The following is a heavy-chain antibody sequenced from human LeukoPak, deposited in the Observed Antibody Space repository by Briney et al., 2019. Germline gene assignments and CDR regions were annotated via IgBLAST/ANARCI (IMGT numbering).Heavy chain of an antibody. D-gene: IGHD5-12*01. V-gene: IGHV3-23*01. J-gene: IGHJ6*02. CDR1: GFTFSSYA. Sequence: GRSLRLSCAACGFTFSSYAMSWVRQAPGKGLEWVSAISGSGGSTYYADSVKGRFTISRDNSKNTLYLQMNSLRAEDTAVYYCEKGSGGYDSNYYYGMDVWGQGTTVTVSS. CDR3: EKGSGGYDSNYYYGMDV. CDR2: ISGSGGST.